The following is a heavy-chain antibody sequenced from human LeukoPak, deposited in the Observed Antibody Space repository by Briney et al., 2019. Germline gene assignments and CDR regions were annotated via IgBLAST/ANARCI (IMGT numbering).Heavy chain of an antibody. V-gene: IGHV3-30*18. CDR1: GFTFSSYG. Sequence: PGGSLRLSCAASGFTFSSYGMHWVRQAPGKGLEWVAVISYDGSNKYYADSVKGRFTISRDNSKNTLYLQMNSLRAEDTAVYYCAKDPDSSGWYYFDYWGQGTLVTVYS. CDR3: AKDPDSSGWYYFDY. J-gene: IGHJ4*02. CDR2: ISYDGSNK. D-gene: IGHD6-19*01.